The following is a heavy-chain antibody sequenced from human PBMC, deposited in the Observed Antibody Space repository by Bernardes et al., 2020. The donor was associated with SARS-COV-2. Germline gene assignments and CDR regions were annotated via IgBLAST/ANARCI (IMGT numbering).Heavy chain of an antibody. Sequence: TLSLTCAVYGGTFSGYYWSWIRQPPGKGLEWIGEINDSGSTNYNPSLKSRVTISVDTSKNQFSLKLNSVTAADTAVYYCVRRAYSSGWYFDYWGQGTLVTVSS. CDR1: GGTFSGYY. D-gene: IGHD6-19*01. V-gene: IGHV4-34*01. CDR2: INDSGST. J-gene: IGHJ4*02. CDR3: VRRAYSSGWYFDY.